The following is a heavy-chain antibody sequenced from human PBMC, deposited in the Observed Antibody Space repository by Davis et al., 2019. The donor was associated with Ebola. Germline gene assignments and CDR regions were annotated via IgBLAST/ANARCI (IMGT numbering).Heavy chain of an antibody. J-gene: IGHJ3*02. Sequence: ASVKVSCKASGYSFTTYGITWVRQAPGQGLEWMGWVSTYSGHTNFAQNVQGRVTMTTDTSTGTTYMELRSLRSDDTAVYYCARDAEVGKNAFDIWGQGTMVTVSS. CDR1: GYSFTTYG. CDR2: VSTYSGHT. D-gene: IGHD1-26*01. V-gene: IGHV1-18*01. CDR3: ARDAEVGKNAFDI.